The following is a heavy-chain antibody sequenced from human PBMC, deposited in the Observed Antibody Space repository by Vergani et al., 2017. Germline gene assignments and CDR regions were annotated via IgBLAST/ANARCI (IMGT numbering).Heavy chain of an antibody. D-gene: IGHD4-17*01. J-gene: IGHJ4*02. CDR1: GFTFSTYD. V-gene: IGHV3-23*01. Sequence: EVQLLESGGGLMQPGGSLRLSCAASGFTFSTYDMTWVRQAPGKGLEWVSAISGSGGRAYYADSVKGRFTISRDNSENTLYLQMNNLRAEDTALYYCAKPVTTVTTTAQLYYFDYWGQGTLITVSS. CDR2: ISGSGGRA. CDR3: AKPVTTVTTTAQLYYFDY.